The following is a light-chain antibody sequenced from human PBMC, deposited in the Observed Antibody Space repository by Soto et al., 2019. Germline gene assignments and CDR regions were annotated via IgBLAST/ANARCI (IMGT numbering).Light chain of an antibody. J-gene: IGKJ2*01. Sequence: EIVLVQSPGTLSLSPGERATLSCRASQSVSNNYLAWYQQKPGQAPRLLIYGASSRATGVPARFSGSGTGTDFSLTITSREPEDFAVYYCQQYGVSPLMFTFGQGTKVGVK. CDR1: QSVSNNY. V-gene: IGKV3-20*01. CDR2: GAS. CDR3: QQYGVSPLMFT.